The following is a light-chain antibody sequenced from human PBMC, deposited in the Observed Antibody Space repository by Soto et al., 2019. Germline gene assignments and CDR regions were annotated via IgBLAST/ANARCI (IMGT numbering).Light chain of an antibody. Sequence: QSVLTQPPSASGSPGQSVTISCTGTSSDVGGYNYVSWYQQHPGQAPKLMIFEVTKRPSGVPDRFSGSKSGNTASLTVSGLQAEDEADYYCSSYAGGSNVLFGGGTKLTVL. J-gene: IGLJ2*01. CDR2: EVT. V-gene: IGLV2-8*01. CDR1: SSDVGGYNY. CDR3: SSYAGGSNVL.